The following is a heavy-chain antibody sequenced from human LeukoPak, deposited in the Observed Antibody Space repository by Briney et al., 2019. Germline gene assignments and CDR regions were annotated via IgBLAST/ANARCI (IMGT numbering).Heavy chain of an antibody. Sequence: GGSLRLSCAASGFAVSNNYISWVRQAPGKGLEWVSAISGSGGSTYYADSVKGRFTISRDNSKDTLYLQMNSLRAEDTAVYYCAKTIVWFHGMDVWGQGTTVTVSS. D-gene: IGHD3-10*01. CDR2: ISGSGGST. V-gene: IGHV3-23*01. CDR1: GFAVSNNY. J-gene: IGHJ6*02. CDR3: AKTIVWFHGMDV.